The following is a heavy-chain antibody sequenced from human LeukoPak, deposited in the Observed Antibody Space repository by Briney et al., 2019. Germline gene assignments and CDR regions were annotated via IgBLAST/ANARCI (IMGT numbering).Heavy chain of an antibody. CDR3: ARHLREGQLERRFDH. CDR2: IYPGDSDT. V-gene: IGHV5-51*01. Sequence: KPGESLKISCKGSGYSFTNYWIAWVRQMPGKGLEWMGIIYPGDSDTRYSPSFQGQVTISADKSISTAYLQWSSLKASDTAMYYCARHLREGQLERRFDHWGQGTLVTVSS. J-gene: IGHJ4*02. CDR1: GYSFTNYW. D-gene: IGHD1-1*01.